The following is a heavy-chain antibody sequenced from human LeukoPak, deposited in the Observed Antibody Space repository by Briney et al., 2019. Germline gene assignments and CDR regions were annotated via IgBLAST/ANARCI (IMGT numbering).Heavy chain of an antibody. J-gene: IGHJ4*02. CDR3: AVGELGTKVDY. CDR2: INHSGST. D-gene: IGHD3-10*01. CDR1: GGSFSGYY. Sequence: SETLSLTCAVYGGSFSGYYWSWIRQPPGKGLEWIGEINHSGSTNYNPSLKSRVTISVDTSKNQFSLKLSSVTAADTAVYYCAVGELGTKVDYWGQGTLVTVSS. V-gene: IGHV4-34*01.